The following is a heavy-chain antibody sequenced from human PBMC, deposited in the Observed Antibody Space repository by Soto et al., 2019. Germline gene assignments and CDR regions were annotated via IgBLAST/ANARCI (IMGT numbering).Heavy chain of an antibody. CDR3: AKESRFSDYVRALDV. V-gene: IGHV3-23*01. D-gene: IGHD5-12*01. CDR2: ISGGGYST. J-gene: IGHJ3*01. Sequence: EVQLLESGGGLVQPGGSLRLSCAASGFTFSSYAMTWVRQAPGKGLEWVSSISGGGYSTYYADSVKGRFSISRDHTKNTLYLQMICLRAVDTVVYYCAKESRFSDYVRALDVWGQGTMVTVSS. CDR1: GFTFSSYA.